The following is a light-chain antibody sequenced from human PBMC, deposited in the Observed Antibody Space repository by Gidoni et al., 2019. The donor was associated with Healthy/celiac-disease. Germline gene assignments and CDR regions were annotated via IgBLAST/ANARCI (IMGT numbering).Light chain of an antibody. J-gene: IGKJ1*01. CDR1: QSISSY. V-gene: IGKV1-39*01. CDR2: AAS. Sequence: DIQMTQSPSSLSASVGDRVTITCRASQSISSYLNWYQQKPGKAPKLLIYAASSLQRGVPSRFSGSGSGTDFTLTISSLQPEDFATYYCQQSYSTPNTFGQGTKVEIK. CDR3: QQSYSTPNT.